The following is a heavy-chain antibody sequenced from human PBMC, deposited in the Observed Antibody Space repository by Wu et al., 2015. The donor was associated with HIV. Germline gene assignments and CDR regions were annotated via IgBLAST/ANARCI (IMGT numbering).Heavy chain of an antibody. CDR3: ARERMADWYCDL. CDR1: GGTFSSRA. J-gene: IGHJ2*01. Sequence: QVQLVQSGAEVKKPGSSVKVSCKASGGTFSSRAISWVRQAPGQGLEWMGRIIPIFDRIHYKQKFQGRVVITADEATSTVYMELSSLKSEDTAMYYCARERMADWYCDLWGRGTLVTVSS. D-gene: IGHD2-8*01. CDR2: IIPIFDRI. V-gene: IGHV1-69*13.